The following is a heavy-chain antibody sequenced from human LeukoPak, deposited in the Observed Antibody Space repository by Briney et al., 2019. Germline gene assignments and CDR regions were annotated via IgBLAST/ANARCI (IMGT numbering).Heavy chain of an antibody. CDR1: GFTFSNYA. V-gene: IGHV3-21*01. CDR3: ARGNGNYRYYFDY. J-gene: IGHJ4*02. Sequence: GGSLRLSCVASGFTFSNYAMNWVRQAPGKGLEWVSSVSSSGSYIYYADTDSVKGRFTISRDNAKHSVHMQMISLRGEDTAVYYCARGNGNYRYYFDYWGQGTLVTVSS. CDR2: VSSSGSYI. D-gene: IGHD1-7*01.